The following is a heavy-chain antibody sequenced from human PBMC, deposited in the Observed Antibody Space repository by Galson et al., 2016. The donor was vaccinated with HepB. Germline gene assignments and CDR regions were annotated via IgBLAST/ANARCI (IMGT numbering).Heavy chain of an antibody. D-gene: IGHD3-10*01. Sequence: SVKVSCKASNYTFVSYGINWVRQAPGQGLEWMGWIAASNGIALYAQKFEGRLILTTDPSTTTSSLELRSLTSDDTAIYYCARSSYGVHDFWGQGTLITVSS. CDR1: NYTFVSYG. J-gene: IGHJ4*02. CDR3: ARSSYGVHDF. V-gene: IGHV1-18*04. CDR2: IAASNGIA.